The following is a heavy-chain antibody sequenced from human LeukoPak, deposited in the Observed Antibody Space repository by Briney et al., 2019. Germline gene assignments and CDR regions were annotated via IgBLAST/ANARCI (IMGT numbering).Heavy chain of an antibody. Sequence: SETLSLTCAVYGGSFSGYYWSWIRQPPGKGLEWIGEINHSGSTNYNPSLKSRVTISVDTSKNQFSLKLSSVTAADTAVYYCARGIGYSYGYSYFQHWGQGTLVTVSS. CDR1: GGSFSGYY. V-gene: IGHV4-34*01. CDR2: INHSGST. J-gene: IGHJ1*01. CDR3: ARGIGYSYGYSYFQH. D-gene: IGHD5-18*01.